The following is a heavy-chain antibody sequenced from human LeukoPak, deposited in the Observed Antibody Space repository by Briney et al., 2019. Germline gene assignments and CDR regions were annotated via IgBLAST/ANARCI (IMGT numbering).Heavy chain of an antibody. CDR2: INPSGGST. J-gene: IGHJ3*02. CDR3: ARDLGGTTVTTGAFDI. D-gene: IGHD4-17*01. CDR1: GYTFTSYY. Sequence: GASVKVSCKASGYTFTSYYMHWVRQAPGQGLEWMGVINPSGGSTSYAQKFQGRVTMTRDMSTSTVYMELSSLRSEDTAVYYCARDLGGTTVTTGAFDIWGQGTMVTVSS. V-gene: IGHV1-46*01.